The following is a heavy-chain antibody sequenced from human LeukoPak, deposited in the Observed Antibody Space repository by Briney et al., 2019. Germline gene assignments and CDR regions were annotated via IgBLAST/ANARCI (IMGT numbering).Heavy chain of an antibody. CDR2: INPNSGGT. CDR1: GYTFTGHY. Sequence: ASVKVSCKASGYTFTGHYIHWVRQAPGQGLEWMGWINPNSGGTNYAQKFQGRVTMTRDTSISTAYMELSRLRSDDTAVYYCASIVLVPQVFDYWGQGTLVTVSS. D-gene: IGHD3-22*01. CDR3: ASIVLVPQVFDY. V-gene: IGHV1-2*02. J-gene: IGHJ4*02.